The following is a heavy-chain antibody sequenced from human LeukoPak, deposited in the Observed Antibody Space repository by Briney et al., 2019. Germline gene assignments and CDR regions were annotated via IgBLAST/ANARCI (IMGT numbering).Heavy chain of an antibody. J-gene: IGHJ4*02. V-gene: IGHV3-30-3*01. CDR3: AREDYYDSGGYLDFDY. Sequence: GGSLRLSCAASGFTFSSYAMHWVRQAPGKGLEWVAVISYDGSNKYYADSVKGRFTISRDNSKNTLYLQMNSLRAEDTAVYYCAREDYYDSGGYLDFDYWGQGTLVTVSS. CDR2: ISYDGSNK. D-gene: IGHD3-22*01. CDR1: GFTFSSYA.